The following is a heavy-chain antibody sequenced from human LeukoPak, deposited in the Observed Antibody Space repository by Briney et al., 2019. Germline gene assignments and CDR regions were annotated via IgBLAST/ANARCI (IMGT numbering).Heavy chain of an antibody. CDR2: ISGRDGST. J-gene: IGHJ4*02. CDR1: GFTFRNYA. D-gene: IGHD6-19*01. V-gene: IGHV3-23*01. CDR3: AKSGGSGWYLDY. Sequence: GGSLRLSCAASGFTFRNYAMSWVRQAPGKGLEWVSGISGRDGSTYFADSVKGRFTISGDNSKNTVYLQMNSLRAEDTAVYYCAKSGGSGWYLDYWGQGTLVTVSS.